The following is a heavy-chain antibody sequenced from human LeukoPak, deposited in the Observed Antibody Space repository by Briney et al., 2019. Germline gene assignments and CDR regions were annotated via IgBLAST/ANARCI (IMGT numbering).Heavy chain of an antibody. V-gene: IGHV3-30*18. Sequence: GRSLRLSCAASGFTFSSYGMHWVRQAPGKGLEWVAVISYDGSNKYYADSVKGRFTISRDNSKNTLYLQMNSLRAEDTAVYYCAKDRGWAGDYWGQGTLVTVSS. CDR1: GFTFSSYG. CDR2: ISYDGSNK. CDR3: AKDRGWAGDY. J-gene: IGHJ4*02. D-gene: IGHD6-19*01.